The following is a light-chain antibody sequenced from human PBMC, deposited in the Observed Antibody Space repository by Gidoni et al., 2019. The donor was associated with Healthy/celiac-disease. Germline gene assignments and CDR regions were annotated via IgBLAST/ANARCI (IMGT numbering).Light chain of an antibody. Sequence: AIQLTKSPSSLSASVGDRVTITCRASQGISSALAWYQQKPGKAPKLLIYDASSLESGVPSRFSGSGSGTDFTLTISSLQPEDFATYYCQQFNNYVITFGQGTRLEIK. CDR2: DAS. CDR1: QGISSA. V-gene: IGKV1D-13*01. CDR3: QQFNNYVIT. J-gene: IGKJ5*01.